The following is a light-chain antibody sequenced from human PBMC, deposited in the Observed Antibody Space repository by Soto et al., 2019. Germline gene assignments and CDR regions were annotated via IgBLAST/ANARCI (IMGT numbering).Light chain of an antibody. CDR3: QQANSFPIT. Sequence: IQMTQSQSSVSASVGDRVTITCRASQGITNRLAWYQQKPGKAPKLLIYEASSLQSGVPSRISGSGSGTDFTLTISSLQPEDFATYYCQQANSFPITFGQGTRLEI. V-gene: IGKV1D-12*01. CDR2: EAS. CDR1: QGITNR. J-gene: IGKJ5*01.